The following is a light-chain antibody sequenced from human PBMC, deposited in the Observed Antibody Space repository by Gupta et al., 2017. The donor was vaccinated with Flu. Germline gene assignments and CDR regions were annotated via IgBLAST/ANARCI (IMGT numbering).Light chain of an antibody. CDR2: RAS. Sequence: SSLSASVGDRVTITCRASQSINNYLNWYKKKPGEAPKLLVYRASSLQSGVPSRFSGSGYGTDFTLTISSRQPEDCARYFCQQNDSNPLLTFGHGTKVDIK. J-gene: IGKJ1*01. CDR3: QQNDSNPLLT. CDR1: QSINNY. V-gene: IGKV1-39*01.